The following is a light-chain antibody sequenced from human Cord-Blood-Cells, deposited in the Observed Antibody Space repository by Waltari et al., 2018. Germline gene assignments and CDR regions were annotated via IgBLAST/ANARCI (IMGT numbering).Light chain of an antibody. CDR3: CSYAGSSTYV. Sequence: QSALTQPASVSGSPGQSITISCTGTSSDVGGYNLGSWYQQHPGKAPKLMIYEGSKRPSGVSNRFSGSKSGNTASLTISGLQAEDEADYYCCSYAGSSTYVFGTGTKVTVL. CDR2: EGS. CDR1: SSDVGGYNL. V-gene: IGLV2-23*01. J-gene: IGLJ1*01.